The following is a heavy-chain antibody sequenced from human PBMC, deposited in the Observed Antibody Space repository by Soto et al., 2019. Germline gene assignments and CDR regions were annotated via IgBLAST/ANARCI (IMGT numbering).Heavy chain of an antibody. J-gene: IGHJ4*02. Sequence: EVQLLESGGGLVQPGGSLRLSCAASGFSFSSYAMSWVRQAPGKGLEWVSAISGSGGSTYYADSVKGRFTISRDNSKNTLYLQMNSLRAEDTAVYYCAKDRDSSGSFDYWGQGTLVTVSS. D-gene: IGHD6-19*01. CDR2: ISGSGGST. CDR1: GFSFSSYA. V-gene: IGHV3-23*01. CDR3: AKDRDSSGSFDY.